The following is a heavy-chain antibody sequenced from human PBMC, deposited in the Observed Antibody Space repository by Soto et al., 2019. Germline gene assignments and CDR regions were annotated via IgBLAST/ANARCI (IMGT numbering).Heavy chain of an antibody. J-gene: IGHJ4*02. CDR1: GGSISSGGYY. D-gene: IGHD3-22*01. Sequence: QVQLQESGPGLVKPSQTLSLTCTVSGGSISSGGYYWSWIRQHPGKGLEWIGYIYYSGSTYYNSSLRSRVTIAVDTSKNQFSLKLNSVTAADTAVYYCARVWDSSGPNFDYWGQGTLVTVSS. CDR3: ARVWDSSGPNFDY. CDR2: IYYSGST. V-gene: IGHV4-31*03.